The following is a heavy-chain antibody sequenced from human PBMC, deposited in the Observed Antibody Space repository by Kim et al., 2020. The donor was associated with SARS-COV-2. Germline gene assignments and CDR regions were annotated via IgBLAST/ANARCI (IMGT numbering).Heavy chain of an antibody. D-gene: IGHD2-8*02. CDR1: GGSISSSSYY. CDR2: IYYSGST. Sequence: SETLSLTCTVSGGSISSSSYYWGWIRQPPGKGLEWIGSIYYSGSTYYNPSLKSRVTISVDTSKNQFSLKLSSVTAADTAVYYCARHGGGSIVLVVYAADFDYWGQGTLVTVYS. J-gene: IGHJ4*02. V-gene: IGHV4-39*01. CDR3: ARHGGGSIVLVVYAADFDY.